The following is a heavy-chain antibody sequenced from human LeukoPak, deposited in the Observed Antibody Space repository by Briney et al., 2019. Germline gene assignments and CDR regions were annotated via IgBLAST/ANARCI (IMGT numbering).Heavy chain of an antibody. V-gene: IGHV3-53*04. Sequence: GGSLRLPCAASGFTASRNYMSWLRQAPGKGLEWVSVIYSDDRTYYADSVKGRFTISRHTSKKTLYLQMNSLRAEDTAVYYCARDVMAKRTAFNIWSQGTVVTVSS. CDR1: GFTASRNY. CDR3: ARDVMAKRTAFNI. CDR2: IYSDDRT. J-gene: IGHJ3*02. D-gene: IGHD2-8*01.